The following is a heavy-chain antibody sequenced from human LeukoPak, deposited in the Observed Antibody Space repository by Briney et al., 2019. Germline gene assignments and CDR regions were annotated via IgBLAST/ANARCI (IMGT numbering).Heavy chain of an antibody. CDR2: IYYSGST. Sequence: SETLSLTCTVSGGSISSFYWSWIRQPPGKGLEWIGHIYYSGSTNYNPSLKSRVTISVDRSKNQFSLKLSSVTAADTAVYYCARGRAAPFDFWGQGTLVTVSS. V-gene: IGHV4-59*01. J-gene: IGHJ4*02. D-gene: IGHD6-25*01. CDR1: GGSISSFY. CDR3: ARGRAAPFDF.